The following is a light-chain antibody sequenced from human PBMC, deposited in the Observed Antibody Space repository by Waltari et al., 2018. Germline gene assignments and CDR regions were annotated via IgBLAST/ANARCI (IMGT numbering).Light chain of an antibody. V-gene: IGKV3-20*01. CDR1: PSVGATY. CDR2: GAS. CDR3: HQSGGSGRA. Sequence: ENVLTQSPGTLSLSPGERATLSCRARPSVGATYLAWYQQKPGQAPRLLIYGASTRATGIPDRFSGSGSGTDFTLTISRLEPEDVAVYYCHQSGGSGRAFGGGTKVEIK. J-gene: IGKJ4*01.